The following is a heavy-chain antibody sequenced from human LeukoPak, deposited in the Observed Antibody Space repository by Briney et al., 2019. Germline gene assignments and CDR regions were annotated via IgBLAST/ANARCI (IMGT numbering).Heavy chain of an antibody. CDR3: ARARDSSGSRPYYYYYYMDV. CDR2: NYYSGST. V-gene: IGHV4-30-4*08. CDR1: GGSISSGDYY. D-gene: IGHD3-22*01. Sequence: SETLSLTCTVSGGSISSGDYYWSWIRQPPGKGLEWIGYNYYSGSTYYNPSLKSRVTISVDTSKNQFSLKLSSVTAADTAVYYCARARDSSGSRPYYYYYYMDVWGKGTTVTVSS. J-gene: IGHJ6*03.